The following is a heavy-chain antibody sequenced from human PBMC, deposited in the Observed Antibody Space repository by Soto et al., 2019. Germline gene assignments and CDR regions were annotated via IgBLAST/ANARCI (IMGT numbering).Heavy chain of an antibody. D-gene: IGHD3-3*01. CDR3: ARSSGVPTPDFDY. CDR1: GFAFNIYA. J-gene: IGHJ4*02. CDR2: ISHDGTNR. Sequence: GGSRRLSCSASGFAFNIYAINWVRQAPGKGLEWVAVISHDGTNRYYTDSVRGRFTISRDNSKNTVYLEMDSLRADDTAVYYCARSSGVPTPDFDYWGQGTLVTVSS. V-gene: IGHV3-30-3*01.